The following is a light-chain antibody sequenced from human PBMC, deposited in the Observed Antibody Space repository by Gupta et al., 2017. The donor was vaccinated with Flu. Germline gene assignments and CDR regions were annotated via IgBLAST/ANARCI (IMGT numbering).Light chain of an antibody. CDR2: RNN. J-gene: IGLJ3*02. Sequence: QSVLTQPPSASGPPGQRVTITCSGSSPNIGSNYVHWYQQLQGTAPNLLICRNNERPSGVPDRFSASKSGTSASLAINGLRSEDEGVYYCAAWDDSLSGAGVFGGGTKLTVL. CDR3: AAWDDSLSGAGV. V-gene: IGLV1-47*01. CDR1: SPNIGSNY.